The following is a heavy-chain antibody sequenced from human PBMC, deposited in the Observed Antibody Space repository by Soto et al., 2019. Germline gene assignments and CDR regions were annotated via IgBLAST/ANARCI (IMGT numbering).Heavy chain of an antibody. CDR1: GFTFDDYS. D-gene: IGHD5-18*01. CDR2: ISWNSVSI. CDR3: PKDFKPDSYGHADYYSYGMDV. V-gene: IGHV3-9*01. J-gene: IGHJ6*02. Sequence: GGSLRLSCAASGFTFDDYSMHWVRQAPGKGLEWVSGISWNSVSIGYADSVKGRFTISRDNAKNSLYLQMNSLRAEDTALYYCPKDFKPDSYGHADYYSYGMDVWGQGITVTVSS.